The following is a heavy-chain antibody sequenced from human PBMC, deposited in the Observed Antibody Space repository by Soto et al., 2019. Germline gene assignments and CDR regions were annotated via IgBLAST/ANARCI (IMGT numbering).Heavy chain of an antibody. Sequence: PSETLSLTCTVSGGSISSGGYYWSWIRQHPGKGLEWIGYIYYSGSTYYNPSLKSRVTISVDTSKNQSSLKLSSVTAADTAVYYCARGLQDLGYYYGMDVWGQGTTVTVSS. D-gene: IGHD5-12*01. CDR3: ARGLQDLGYYYGMDV. CDR2: IYYSGST. CDR1: GGSISSGGYY. V-gene: IGHV4-31*03. J-gene: IGHJ6*02.